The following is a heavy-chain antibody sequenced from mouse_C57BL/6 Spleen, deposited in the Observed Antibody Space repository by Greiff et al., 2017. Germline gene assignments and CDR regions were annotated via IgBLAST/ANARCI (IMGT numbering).Heavy chain of an antibody. CDR2: INPYNGGT. J-gene: IGHJ1*03. V-gene: IGHV1-19*01. CDR1: GYTFTDYY. Sequence: EVKLQESGPVLVKPGASVKMSCKASGYTFTDYYMNWVKQSHGKSLEWIGVINPYNGGTSYNQKFKGKATLTVDKSSSTAYMELNSLTSEDSAVYYCARSGTTVVATEYFDVWGTGTTVTVSS. D-gene: IGHD1-1*01. CDR3: ARSGTTVVATEYFDV.